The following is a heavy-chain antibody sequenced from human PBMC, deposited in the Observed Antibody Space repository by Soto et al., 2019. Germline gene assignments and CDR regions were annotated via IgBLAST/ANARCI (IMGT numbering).Heavy chain of an antibody. D-gene: IGHD6-19*01. CDR2: IYSGGST. CDR1: GFTVCSNY. Sequence: ESGGGLVQPGGSLRLSCAASGFTVCSNYMSWVRQAPGKGLEWVSIIYSGGSTYYADSVKGRFTISRDNSKNTLYLQMNSLRAEDTAVYYCARVAAVAATDFDYWGQGTLVTVSS. CDR3: ARVAAVAATDFDY. V-gene: IGHV3-66*01. J-gene: IGHJ4*02.